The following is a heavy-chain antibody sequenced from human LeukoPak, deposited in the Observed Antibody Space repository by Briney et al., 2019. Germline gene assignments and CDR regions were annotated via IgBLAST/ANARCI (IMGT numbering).Heavy chain of an antibody. CDR2: IYYSGST. V-gene: IGHV4-59*01. CDR1: GGSISSYY. Sequence: SETLSLTCTVSGGSISSYYWSWIRQPPGKGLEWIGYIYYSGSTNYNPSLKSRVTISVDTPKNQFSLKLSSVTAADTAVYYCARDSGYSYALDYWGQGTLVTVSS. D-gene: IGHD5-18*01. J-gene: IGHJ4*02. CDR3: ARDSGYSYALDY.